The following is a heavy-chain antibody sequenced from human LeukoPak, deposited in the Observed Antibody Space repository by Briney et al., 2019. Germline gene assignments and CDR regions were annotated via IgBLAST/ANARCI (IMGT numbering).Heavy chain of an antibody. CDR1: GFTVSSNY. CDR2: IYSGGST. V-gene: IGHV3-53*01. CDR3: ARDRRIPRPGDY. D-gene: IGHD2-15*01. Sequence: GGSLRLSCAASGFTVSSNYMSWVRQAPGKGLEWVSVIYSGGSTYYADSVKGRFTISRDNSKNTLYLQMNSLRAEDTAVYYCARDRRIPRPGDYWGQGTLVTVSS. J-gene: IGHJ4*02.